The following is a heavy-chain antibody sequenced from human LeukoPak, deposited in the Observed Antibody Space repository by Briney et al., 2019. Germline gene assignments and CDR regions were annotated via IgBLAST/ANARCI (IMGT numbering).Heavy chain of an antibody. Sequence: GGPLRLSCAVSGFSVSDKYMSWVRQAPGKGLEWVSSISTSSNYIYYSDSVKGRFTISRDNAKNSLYLQMNSLRVEDTAVYFCARAPSRSEQFDPWGQGTLVTVSS. CDR3: ARAPSRSEQFDP. D-gene: IGHD3-3*01. V-gene: IGHV3-21*01. J-gene: IGHJ5*02. CDR1: GFSVSDKY. CDR2: ISTSSNYI.